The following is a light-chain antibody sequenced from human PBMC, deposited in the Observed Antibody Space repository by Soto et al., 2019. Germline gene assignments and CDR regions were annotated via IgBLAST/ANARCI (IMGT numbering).Light chain of an antibody. CDR2: DAS. CDR1: QGISDS. J-gene: IGKJ4*01. V-gene: IGKV1-9*01. CDR3: QQFNVYPLT. Sequence: DIQLTQSPSFLSASVGDRVTITYRASQGISDSLAWYQQKPGKAPNLLIYDASTLQSGVPSRFSGSTSGTEFTLTISSLQPEDFATYYCQQFNVYPLTFGGGTKVGIK.